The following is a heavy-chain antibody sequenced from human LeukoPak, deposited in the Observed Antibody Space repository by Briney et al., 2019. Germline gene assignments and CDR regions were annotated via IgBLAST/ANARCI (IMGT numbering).Heavy chain of an antibody. CDR1: GFTVSSNY. J-gene: IGHJ4*02. Sequence: GGSLRLSCAASGFTVSSNYMSWVRQAPGKGPEWVSVIYTGGSTYYADPVKGRFTTSRDNSKNTLYLQMNSLRAEDMAVYYCAKDPRLGELSLLVDYWGQGTLVTVSS. CDR2: IYTGGST. V-gene: IGHV3-53*05. CDR3: AKDPRLGELSLLVDY. D-gene: IGHD3-16*02.